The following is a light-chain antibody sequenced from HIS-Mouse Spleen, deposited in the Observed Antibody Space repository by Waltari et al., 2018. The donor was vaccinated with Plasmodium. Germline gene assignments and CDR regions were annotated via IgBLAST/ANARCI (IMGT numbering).Light chain of an antibody. Sequence: SYELTQPPPVSVSPGQTARITCSGDALPKPYAYLYQQKPGQAPVLVIYKDSERPSGIPERFSGSSSGTTVTLTISGVQAEDEADYYCQSADSSGTYRVFGGGTKLTVL. CDR3: QSADSSGTYRV. CDR2: KDS. V-gene: IGLV3-25*03. CDR1: ALPKPY. J-gene: IGLJ2*01.